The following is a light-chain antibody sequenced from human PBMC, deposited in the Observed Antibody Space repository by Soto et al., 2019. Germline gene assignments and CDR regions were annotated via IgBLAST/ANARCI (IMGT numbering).Light chain of an antibody. J-gene: IGLJ1*01. CDR3: ETWDSNTRV. CDR1: SGHSSYN. CDR2: VEGSGSY. Sequence: QSVLTQSSSASASLGSSVKLTCTLSSGHSSYNIAWHQQQPGKAPRYLMKVEGSGSYDKGSGVPDRFSGSSSGADRYLTISNLLFEDEADYYCETWDSNTRVYGTGTKVTVL. V-gene: IGLV4-60*02.